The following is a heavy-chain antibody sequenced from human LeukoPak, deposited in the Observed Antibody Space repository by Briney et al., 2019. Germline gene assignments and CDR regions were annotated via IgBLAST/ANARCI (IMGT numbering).Heavy chain of an antibody. Sequence: GGSLRLSCAASGFTFSNYWMICVRQAPGKGLEWVANIKQDETEKDYVDSVKGRFTISRDNAKNSLYLQMNSLRNEDTAVYYCARDGNRRAFDIWGQGTMVTASS. D-gene: IGHD1-14*01. CDR2: IKQDETEK. CDR1: GFTFSNYW. J-gene: IGHJ3*02. V-gene: IGHV3-7*01. CDR3: ARDGNRRAFDI.